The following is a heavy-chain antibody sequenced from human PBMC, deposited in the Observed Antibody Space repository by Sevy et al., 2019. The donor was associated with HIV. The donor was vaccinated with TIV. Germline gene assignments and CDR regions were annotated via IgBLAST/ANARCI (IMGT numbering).Heavy chain of an antibody. CDR1: GFTFSDHY. CDR2: TRNKANSYTT. Sequence: GGSLRLSCAASGFTFSDHYMDWVRQAPGKGLEWVGRTRNKANSYTTEYAASVKGRFTISRDDSKNSLYLQMNSLKTEESAVYYCARGAYGDYFFDYWGQGTLVTVSS. D-gene: IGHD4-17*01. J-gene: IGHJ4*02. CDR3: ARGAYGDYFFDY. V-gene: IGHV3-72*01.